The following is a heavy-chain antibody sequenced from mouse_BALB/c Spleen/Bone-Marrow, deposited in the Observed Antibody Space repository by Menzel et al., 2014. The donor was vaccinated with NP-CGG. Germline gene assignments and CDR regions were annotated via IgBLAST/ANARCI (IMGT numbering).Heavy chain of an antibody. J-gene: IGHJ4*01. D-gene: IGHD2-3*01. CDR3: ARRGWLLPYYYAMDY. CDR1: GYTFTDYA. Sequence: SGPEVVRPGVSVKISCKGSGYTFTDYAMHWVKQSHAKSLEWIGVISTYNGNTNYNQKFKGKATMTVDKSSSTAYMELARLTSEDSAIYYCARRGWLLPYYYAMDYWGQGTSVTVSS. V-gene: IGHV1-67*01. CDR2: ISTYNGNT.